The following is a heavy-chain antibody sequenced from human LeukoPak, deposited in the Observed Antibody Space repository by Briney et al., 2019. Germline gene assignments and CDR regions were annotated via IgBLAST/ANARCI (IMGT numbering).Heavy chain of an antibody. CDR2: IIPIFGTA. J-gene: IGHJ6*02. Sequence: SVKVSCRASGGTFSSYAISWVRQAPGQGLEWMGGIIPIFGTANYAQKFQGRVTITADESTSTAYMELSSLRSEDTAVYYCARSYCSGGSCQPYGMDVWGQGTTVTVSS. CDR1: GGTFSSYA. V-gene: IGHV1-69*13. D-gene: IGHD2-15*01. CDR3: ARSYCSGGSCQPYGMDV.